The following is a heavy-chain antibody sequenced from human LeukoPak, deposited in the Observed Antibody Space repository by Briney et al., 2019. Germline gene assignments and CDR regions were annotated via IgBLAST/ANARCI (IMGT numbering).Heavy chain of an antibody. V-gene: IGHV1-8*03. J-gene: IGHJ4*02. CDR1: GYTFTSYD. CDR3: ARSYSSGWQYFDY. Sequence: EASVKVSCKASGYTFTSYDINWVRQATGQGLEWMGWMNPNSGNTGYAQKFQGRVTITRNTSISTAYMELSSLRSEDTAVYYCARSYSSGWQYFDYWGQGTLVTVSS. CDR2: MNPNSGNT. D-gene: IGHD6-19*01.